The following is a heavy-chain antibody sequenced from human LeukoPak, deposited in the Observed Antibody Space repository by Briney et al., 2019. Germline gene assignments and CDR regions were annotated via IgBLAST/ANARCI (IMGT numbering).Heavy chain of an antibody. Sequence: GGSLRLSCRASGFTFGDYAMSWVRQAPGQRLEWVSSITSGSSYIYYADSVKGRFTISRDNAKSSLYLQMDSLRAEDTAVYYCARDPYSGNYGAYYYYYMDVWGKGTTVTISS. CDR3: ARDPYSGNYGAYYYYYMDV. CDR1: GFTFGDYA. V-gene: IGHV3-21*01. J-gene: IGHJ6*03. D-gene: IGHD1-26*01. CDR2: ITSGSSYI.